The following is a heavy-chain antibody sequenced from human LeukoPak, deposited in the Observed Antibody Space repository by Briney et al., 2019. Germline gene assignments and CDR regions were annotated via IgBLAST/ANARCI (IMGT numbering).Heavy chain of an antibody. V-gene: IGHV1-69*04. Sequence: SVKVSCKASGGTFSSYTISWVRQAPGQGLEWMGRIIPILGIANYAQKFQGRVTITADKSTSTAYMELSSLRSEDTAVYYCAREGPYPPDYGDYVWFDPWGQGTLVTVSS. J-gene: IGHJ5*02. CDR3: AREGPYPPDYGDYVWFDP. CDR2: IIPILGIA. CDR1: GGTFSSYT. D-gene: IGHD4-17*01.